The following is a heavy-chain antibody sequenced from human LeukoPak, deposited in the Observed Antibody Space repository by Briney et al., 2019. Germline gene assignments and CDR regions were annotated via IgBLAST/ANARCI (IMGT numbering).Heavy chain of an antibody. D-gene: IGHD6-19*01. CDR2: ISYDGSNK. CDR3: AKDRLDAIDY. Sequence: GGSLRLSSVASGFPFSNYGMHWVRQAPGKGLEWVAVISYDGSNKYFADSVRGRFTISRDNSKNTLYLQMNSLRAEDTAVYYCAKDRLDAIDYWGQGTLVTVSS. V-gene: IGHV3-30*18. J-gene: IGHJ4*02. CDR1: GFPFSNYG.